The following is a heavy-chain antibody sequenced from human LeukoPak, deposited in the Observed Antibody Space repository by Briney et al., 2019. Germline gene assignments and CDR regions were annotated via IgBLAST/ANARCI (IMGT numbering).Heavy chain of an antibody. D-gene: IGHD2-15*01. CDR3: VKEGGFRIPFDY. V-gene: IGHV1-18*01. Sequence: ASVKVSCKASGYTITSYGISWVRQAPGQGLEWMGWISAYNGNTNYAQKLQGRVTMTTDTSTSTAYIELRSLRSDDTAAYYCVKEGGFRIPFDYWGQGTLVTVSS. CDR1: GYTITSYG. CDR2: ISAYNGNT. J-gene: IGHJ4*02.